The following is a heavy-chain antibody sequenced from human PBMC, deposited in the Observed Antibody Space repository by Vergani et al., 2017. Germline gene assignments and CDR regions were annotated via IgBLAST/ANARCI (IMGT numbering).Heavy chain of an antibody. CDR1: GFTFSSYA. Sequence: EVQLLESGGGLVQPGGSLRLSCAASGFTFSSYAMSWVRQAPGKGLEWVSAISGSGGSTYYADSVKGRFTISRDNSKNTLYLQMNSLSAEDTAVYYCAKQGGSGWPRDYYYYGMDVWGQGTTVTVSS. CDR2: ISGSGGST. J-gene: IGHJ6*02. CDR3: AKQGGSGWPRDYYYYGMDV. D-gene: IGHD6-19*01. V-gene: IGHV3-23*01.